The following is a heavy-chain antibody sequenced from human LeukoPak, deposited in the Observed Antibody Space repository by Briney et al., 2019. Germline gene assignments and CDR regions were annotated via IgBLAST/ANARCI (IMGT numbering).Heavy chain of an antibody. CDR1: GFNFNNYW. V-gene: IGHV3-7*03. CDR2: IKDDGSEE. D-gene: IGHD2-15*01. J-gene: IGHJ6*02. Sequence: PGGSLRPSCAASGFNFNNYWMSWLRQAPGKGLEWVANIKDDGSEEYYVDSVKGRFTIVRDNAYNSLYLQMNSLRAEDTAVYYCAREVVIFPDYYYYGMDVWGQGTTVTVSS. CDR3: AREVVIFPDYYYYGMDV.